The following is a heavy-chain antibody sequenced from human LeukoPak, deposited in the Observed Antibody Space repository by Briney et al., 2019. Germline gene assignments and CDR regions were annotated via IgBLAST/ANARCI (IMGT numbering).Heavy chain of an antibody. Sequence: GGSLRLSCAASGFTFSSYAMYWVRQAPGKGLEWVAVISYDGSDKFYADSVKGRFTISRDSSKNTLYLQMNSLRPEDTAVYYCTRARPSMWIDYWGQGTLVTVSS. CDR1: GFTFSSYA. D-gene: IGHD5-12*01. J-gene: IGHJ4*02. CDR3: TRARPSMWIDY. V-gene: IGHV3-30*04. CDR2: ISYDGSDK.